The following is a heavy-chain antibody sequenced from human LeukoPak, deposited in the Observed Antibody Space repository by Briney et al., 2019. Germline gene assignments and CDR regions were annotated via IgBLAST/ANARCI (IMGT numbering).Heavy chain of an antibody. CDR1: GFTYSSYG. CDR2: IWYDGSNK. J-gene: IGHJ6*03. D-gene: IGHD1-14*01. Sequence: GRSLRLSCAASGFTYSSYGMHWVRQAPGKGLEWVAVIWYDGSNKYYADSVKGRFTISRDNSKNTLYLQMNSLRAEDTAVYFCARGPPTALYMDVWGKGTTVTVSS. CDR3: ARGPPTALYMDV. V-gene: IGHV3-33*01.